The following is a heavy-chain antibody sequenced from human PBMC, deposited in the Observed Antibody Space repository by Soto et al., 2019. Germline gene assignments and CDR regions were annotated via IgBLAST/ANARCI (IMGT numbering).Heavy chain of an antibody. CDR3: ARSSGRRHVFTFDYGLDV. CDR1: GFSVGDNY. J-gene: IGHJ6*02. V-gene: IGHV3-11*06. CDR2: SSSSGGYT. D-gene: IGHD3-16*01. Sequence: QVQLVESGGGLVEPGGSLRLSCAASGFSVGDNYMTWIRQAPGKGLEWLSYSSSSGGYTNYADSVKGRFTISRDNAKNSLYLQMDSLRAEDTAVYLCARSSGRRHVFTFDYGLDVWGQGTRVTVSS.